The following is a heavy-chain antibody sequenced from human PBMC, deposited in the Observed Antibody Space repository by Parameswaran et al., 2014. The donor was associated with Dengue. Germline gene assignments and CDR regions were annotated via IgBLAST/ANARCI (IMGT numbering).Heavy chain of an antibody. CDR2: ISSSGRTI. Sequence: KWIRQPPGNGLGWVSFISSSGRTIYYADSVKGRFTISRDNAKNSLYLQMNSLRVEDTAAYYCARGQEWLEVYFDYWGQGTLVTVSS. D-gene: IGHD6-19*01. V-gene: IGHV3-48*03. J-gene: IGHJ4*02. CDR3: ARGQEWLEVYFDY.